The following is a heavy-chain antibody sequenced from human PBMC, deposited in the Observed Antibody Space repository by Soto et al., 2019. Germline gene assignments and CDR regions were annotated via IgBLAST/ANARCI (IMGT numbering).Heavy chain of an antibody. Sequence: QVQLVESGGGVVQPGRSLRLSCAASGFTFSIYGMHWVRQAPGKGLEWVAVIWYDGTNKYYADSVKGRFTISRDNSKDTLYLQMNGLRAEDTAVYYCARDAEQWLAAYYYDYWGQGTLVTVSS. J-gene: IGHJ4*02. CDR3: ARDAEQWLAAYYYDY. CDR1: GFTFSIYG. V-gene: IGHV3-33*01. CDR2: IWYDGTNK. D-gene: IGHD6-19*01.